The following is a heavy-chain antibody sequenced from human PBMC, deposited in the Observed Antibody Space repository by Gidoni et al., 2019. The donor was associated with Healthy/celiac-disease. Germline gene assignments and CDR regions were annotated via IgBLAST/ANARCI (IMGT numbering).Heavy chain of an antibody. CDR2: ISYDGSNK. V-gene: IGHV3-30*18. Sequence: QVQLVESGGGVVQPGRSLRLSCAASGFTFSSYGMHWVRQAPGKGLEWVAVISYDGSNKYYADSVKGRFTISRDNSKNTLYLQMNSLRAEDTAVYYCAKDGALWFGELLSNYFDYWGQGTLVTVSS. CDR3: AKDGALWFGELLSNYFDY. J-gene: IGHJ4*02. D-gene: IGHD3-10*01. CDR1: GFTFSSYG.